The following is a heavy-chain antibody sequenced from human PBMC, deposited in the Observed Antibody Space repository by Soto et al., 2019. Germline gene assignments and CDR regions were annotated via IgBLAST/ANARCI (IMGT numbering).Heavy chain of an antibody. CDR3: ARDPPYRLADSSFYGMDV. J-gene: IGHJ6*02. Sequence: EVQLVESGGGLVKPGGSLRLSCGASGFTFSRYGMNWVRRAPGKGLELVSSISGLSSFIYYADSVKGRFTVSRDNAKNSLFVQMNSLAAEVTAVYYCARDPPYRLADSSFYGMDVWGQGTTVIVSS. CDR1: GFTFSRYG. D-gene: IGHD6-19*01. V-gene: IGHV3-21*02. CDR2: ISGLSSFI.